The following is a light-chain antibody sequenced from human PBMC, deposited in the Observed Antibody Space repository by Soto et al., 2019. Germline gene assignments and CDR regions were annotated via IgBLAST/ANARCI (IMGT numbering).Light chain of an antibody. CDR1: QSLRSS. J-gene: IGKJ1*01. V-gene: IGKV3-20*01. CDR2: GAS. Sequence: EIVLTQSPGTLSLSPGERATLSCRASQSLRSSLAWYQQKPGQAPRLLIYGASSRATGIPDRFSGSGSGTDFTLTISRLEPGDFAVYYCQQYGSSPGTFGQGTKVDIK. CDR3: QQYGSSPGT.